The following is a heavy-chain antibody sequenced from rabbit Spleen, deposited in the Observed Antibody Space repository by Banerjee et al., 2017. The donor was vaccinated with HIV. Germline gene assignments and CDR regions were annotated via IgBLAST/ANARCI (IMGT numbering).Heavy chain of an antibody. CDR2: MNTASGGST. CDR3: ARDGAGGSYFAL. D-gene: IGHD8-1*01. CDR1: GFSFSSSYL. V-gene: IGHV1S45*01. J-gene: IGHJ4*01. Sequence: QEQLEESGGDLVKPGASLTLTCTASGFSFSSSYLMTWVRQAPGKGLEWIGCMNTASGGSTWYASWAKGRFTISKTSSTTVTLQMTSLTAADTATYFCARDGAGGSYFALWGPGTLVTV.